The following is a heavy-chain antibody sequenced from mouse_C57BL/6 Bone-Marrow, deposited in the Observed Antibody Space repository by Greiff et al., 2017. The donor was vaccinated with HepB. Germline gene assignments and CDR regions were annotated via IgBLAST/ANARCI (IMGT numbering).Heavy chain of an antibody. CDR1: GYTFTSYW. CDR3: ARSRYYGSSYEYYAMDY. D-gene: IGHD1-1*01. V-gene: IGHV1-59*01. CDR2: IDPSDSYT. J-gene: IGHJ4*01. Sequence: VQLQQPGAELVRPGTSVKLSCKASGYTFTSYWMHWVKQRPGQGLEWIGVIDPSDSYTNYNQKFKGKATLTVDTSSSTAYMQLSSLTSEDSAVYYCARSRYYGSSYEYYAMDYWGQGTSVTVTS.